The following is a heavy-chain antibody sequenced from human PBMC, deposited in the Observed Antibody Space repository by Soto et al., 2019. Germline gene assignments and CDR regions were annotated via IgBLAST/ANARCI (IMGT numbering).Heavy chain of an antibody. V-gene: IGHV1-18*01. D-gene: IGHD6-19*01. CDR3: ARGRKYSSGWYYFDD. CDR1: GYTFTSYG. Sequence: ASVKVSSKASGYTFTSYGISWVRQAPGQGLEWMGWISAYNGNTNYAQKLQGRVTMTTDTSTSTAYMELRSLRSDDTAVYYCARGRKYSSGWYYFDDWGQGTLVTVSS. J-gene: IGHJ4*02. CDR2: ISAYNGNT.